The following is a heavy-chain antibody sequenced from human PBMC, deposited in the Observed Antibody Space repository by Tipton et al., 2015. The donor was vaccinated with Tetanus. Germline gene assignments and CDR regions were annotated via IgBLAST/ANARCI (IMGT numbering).Heavy chain of an antibody. D-gene: IGHD6-19*01. J-gene: IGHJ4*02. Sequence: TLSLTCTVSGGSFSSGGYFWSWIRQHPGKGLEWILYIYYSGTTYYNPSLKSRVTFSVDTSKNQFSLKLTSVTAADTAVYYCARLVRQWLVPEDYWGQGTLVTVSS. CDR1: GGSFSSGGYF. V-gene: IGHV4-31*03. CDR3: ARLVRQWLVPEDY. CDR2: IYYSGTT.